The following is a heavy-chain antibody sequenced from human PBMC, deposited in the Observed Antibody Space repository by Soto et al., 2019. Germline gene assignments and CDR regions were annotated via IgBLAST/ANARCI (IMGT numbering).Heavy chain of an antibody. CDR3: AKDYDYGDSLPFDY. CDR1: GFSFRNYG. D-gene: IGHD4-17*01. V-gene: IGHV3-23*01. J-gene: IGHJ4*02. CDR2: IIGNGDTT. Sequence: EVQLLEAGGGLVQPGGSLRLSCAASGFSFRNYGMRWVRQAPGKGLEWLSAIIGNGDTTYYADSVRGRFTISRDNSKNTLYLQLNDLGAEDTAIYYCAKDYDYGDSLPFDYWGQGTLVTVPS.